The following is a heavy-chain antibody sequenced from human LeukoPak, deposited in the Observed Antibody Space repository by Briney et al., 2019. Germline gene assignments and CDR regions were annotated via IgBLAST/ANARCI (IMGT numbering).Heavy chain of an antibody. V-gene: IGHV4-34*01. J-gene: IGHJ4*02. CDR1: GGSFSGYY. D-gene: IGHD3-22*01. CDR2: VNHSGST. Sequence: PSETLSLTCAVYGGSFSGYYWSWIRQPPGKGLEWIGEVNHSGSTNYNPSLKSRVTISVDTSKNQFSLKLSSVTAADTAVYYCARTPIYYYDSSGYYNWGQGTLVTVSS. CDR3: ARTPIYYYDSSGYYN.